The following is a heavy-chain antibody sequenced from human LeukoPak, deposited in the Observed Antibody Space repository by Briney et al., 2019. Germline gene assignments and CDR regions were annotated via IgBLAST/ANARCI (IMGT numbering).Heavy chain of an antibody. V-gene: IGHV1-2*06. CDR3: TTDGDVSGSYVFWDY. CDR1: GYTFTNYY. CDR2: INPNSGGT. Sequence: ASVKVSCXASGYTFTNYYIHWVRRAPGQGLEWMGRINPNSGGTNYAQNFQGRVTMTRDTSISTAYLDLSSLKSDDTAVYYCTTDGDVSGSYVFWDYWGQGTLVTVSS. J-gene: IGHJ4*02. D-gene: IGHD3-16*01.